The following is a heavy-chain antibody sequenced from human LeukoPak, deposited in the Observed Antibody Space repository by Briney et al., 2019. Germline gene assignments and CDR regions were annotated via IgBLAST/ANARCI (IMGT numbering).Heavy chain of an antibody. CDR1: GFTFSTYW. D-gene: IGHD3-3*01. CDR3: ARAEWSNWYFDL. CDR2: IKQDGSEK. V-gene: IGHV3-7*03. J-gene: IGHJ2*01. Sequence: GGSLRLSCAASGFTFSTYWMNWVRQAPGKGLEWVADIKQDGSEKYYVDSVKGRFTLSRDSAKNSLYLQMNSLRAEDTAVYYCARAEWSNWYFDLWGRGTLVTVSS.